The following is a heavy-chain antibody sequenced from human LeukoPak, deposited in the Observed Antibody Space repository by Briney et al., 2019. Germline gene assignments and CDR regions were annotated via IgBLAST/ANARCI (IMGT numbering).Heavy chain of an antibody. J-gene: IGHJ6*02. CDR1: GFTFSSYG. D-gene: IGHD3-10*01. CDR3: APRSPNYYGSGSYNGMDV. Sequence: GGSLRLSCAASGFTFSSYGMHWVRQAPGKGLEWVAVIWYDGSNKYYADSVKGRFTISRDNSKNTLYLQMNSLRAEDTAVYYCAPRSPNYYGSGSYNGMDVWGQGTTVTVSS. CDR2: IWYDGSNK. V-gene: IGHV3-33*01.